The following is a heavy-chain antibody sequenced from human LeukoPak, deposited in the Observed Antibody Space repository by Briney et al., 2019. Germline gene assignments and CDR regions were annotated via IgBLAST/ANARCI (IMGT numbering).Heavy chain of an antibody. CDR3: AKDAVLRFLEWLSGYYMDV. CDR1: TFTFSSYT. Sequence: GGSLRLSCATSTFTFSSYTMNWVRQAPGKGLEWVSAISGSGGSTYYADSVKGRFTISRDNSKNTLYLQMNSLRAEDTAVYYCAKDAVLRFLEWLSGYYMDVWGKGTTVTVSS. J-gene: IGHJ6*03. D-gene: IGHD3-3*01. CDR2: ISGSGGST. V-gene: IGHV3-23*01.